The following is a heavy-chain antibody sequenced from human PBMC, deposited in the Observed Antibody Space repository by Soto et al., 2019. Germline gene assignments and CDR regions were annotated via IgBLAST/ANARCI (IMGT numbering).Heavy chain of an antibody. CDR1: GGTFSNSA. V-gene: IGHV1-69*12. CDR2: IMPIFRTP. D-gene: IGHD5-12*01. J-gene: IGHJ6*02. Sequence: QVQLEQSGAEVKKPGSSVKVSCKASGGTFSNSAISWVRQAPGQWLEWMGGIMPIFRTPDYAQKFQGRVTITADESTSTAYMELRGLRSDDTAVYYCASDKDRLQLGGNYYYILDVWGQGTTVTVS. CDR3: ASDKDRLQLGGNYYYILDV.